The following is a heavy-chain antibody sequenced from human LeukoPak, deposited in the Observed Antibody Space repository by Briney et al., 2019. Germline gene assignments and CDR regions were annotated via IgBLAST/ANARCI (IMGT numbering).Heavy chain of an antibody. D-gene: IGHD2-2*02. CDR1: GYTFTSYA. CDR3: ARDQGYCSSTSCYKHFDY. Sequence: ASVKVSCKASGYTFTSYAMHWVRQAPGQRLEWMGWINAGNGNTKYSQKFQGRVTITRDTSTSTAYMELRSLRSDDTAVYYCARDQGYCSSTSCYKHFDYWGQGTLVTVSS. J-gene: IGHJ4*02. CDR2: INAGNGNT. V-gene: IGHV1-3*01.